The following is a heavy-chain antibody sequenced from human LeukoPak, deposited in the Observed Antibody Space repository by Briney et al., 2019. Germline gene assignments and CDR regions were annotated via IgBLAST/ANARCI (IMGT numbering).Heavy chain of an antibody. Sequence: ASVKVSCKASGYTFTGYYMHWVRQAPGQGLEWMGRINPNSGGTNYAQKFQGRVTMTRDTSISTAYMELSRLRSDDTAVYYCARMHRGYCTNGVRFRYFDYWGQGTLVTVSS. CDR3: ARMHRGYCTNGVRFRYFDY. CDR1: GYTFTGYY. J-gene: IGHJ4*02. D-gene: IGHD2-8*01. V-gene: IGHV1-2*06. CDR2: INPNSGGT.